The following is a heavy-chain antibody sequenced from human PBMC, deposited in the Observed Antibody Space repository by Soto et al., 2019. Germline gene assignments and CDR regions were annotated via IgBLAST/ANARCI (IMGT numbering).Heavy chain of an antibody. J-gene: IGHJ4*02. CDR3: ARGSGCSSGWFDY. V-gene: IGHV4-31*03. Sequence: SETLSLTCTVSGGSISSGGYYWSWIRQHPGKGQEWIGYIYYSGSTYYNPSLKSRVTISVDTSKNQFSLKLSSVTAAFTAVYYCARGSGCSSGWFDYSGQGTLVTVSS. CDR1: GGSISSGGYY. D-gene: IGHD6-19*01. CDR2: IYYSGST.